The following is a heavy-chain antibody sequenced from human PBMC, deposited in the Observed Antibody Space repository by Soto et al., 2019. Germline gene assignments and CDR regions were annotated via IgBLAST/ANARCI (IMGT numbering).Heavy chain of an antibody. V-gene: IGHV4-39*01. Sequence: PSETLSLTCTVSGGSISSSSYYWGWIRQPPGKGLEWIGSIYYSGSTYYNPSLKSRVTISVDTSKNQFSLKLSSVTAADTAVYYCARRGYSYGTLDYWGQATLVTVSS. D-gene: IGHD5-18*01. J-gene: IGHJ4*02. CDR1: GGSISSSSYY. CDR2: IYYSGST. CDR3: ARRGYSYGTLDY.